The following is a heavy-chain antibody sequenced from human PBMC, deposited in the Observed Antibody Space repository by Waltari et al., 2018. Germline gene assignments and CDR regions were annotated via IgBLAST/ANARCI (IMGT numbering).Heavy chain of an antibody. J-gene: IGHJ4*02. CDR1: GYSISSGYY. CDR2: IYHSGST. Sequence: QVQLQESGPGLVKPSETLSLTCTVSGYSISSGYYWGWIRQPPGKGLEWIGSIYHSGSTYYNPSLKIRVTISVDTSKNQFSLKLSSVTAADTAVYYCARDRPDAGSFDYWGQGTLVTVSS. CDR3: ARDRPDAGSFDY. V-gene: IGHV4-38-2*02. D-gene: IGHD6-13*01.